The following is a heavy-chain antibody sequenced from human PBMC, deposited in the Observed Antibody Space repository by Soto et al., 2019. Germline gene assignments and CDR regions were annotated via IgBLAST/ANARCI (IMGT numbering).Heavy chain of an antibody. CDR1: GYIFTTYS. J-gene: IGHJ4*02. CDR2: FDPRDGST. Sequence: QVQLVQSGAEMKRPGASVILSCKASGYIFTTYSIHWVRQTAGQGLEWMSKFDPRDGSTGYAKKFRGRVSMAWDTSTGTVSMEVSSLTSDVTSTYYCARVRSSGREFDYWGQGTQVTVSS. V-gene: IGHV1-46*01. D-gene: IGHD6-25*01. CDR3: ARVRSSGREFDY.